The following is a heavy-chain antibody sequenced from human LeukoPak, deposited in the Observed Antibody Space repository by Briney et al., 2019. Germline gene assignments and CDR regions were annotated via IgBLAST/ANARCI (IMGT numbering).Heavy chain of an antibody. CDR2: INPNSGGT. Sequence: ASVKVSCKASGYTFTGYYMHWVRQAPGQGLEWMGRINPNSGGTNYAQKFQGRVTMTRDTSISTAYMELSRLRSDDTAVYYCARAKAARPNWFDPWGQGTLVTVSS. CDR3: ARAKAARPNWFDP. CDR1: GYTFTGYY. D-gene: IGHD6-6*01. J-gene: IGHJ5*02. V-gene: IGHV1-2*06.